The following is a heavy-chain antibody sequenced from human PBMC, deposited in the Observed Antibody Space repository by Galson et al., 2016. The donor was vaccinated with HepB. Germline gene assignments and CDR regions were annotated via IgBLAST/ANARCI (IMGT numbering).Heavy chain of an antibody. J-gene: IGHJ5*01. D-gene: IGHD2-15*01. CDR2: ISTYNGFT. CDR3: ARDLGYCSDGRCTREWFDS. CDR1: GYTFSSHG. V-gene: IGHV1-18*01. Sequence: QSGAEVKKPGASVKVSCKASGYTFSSHGVSWVRLAPGQGLEWMGWISTYNGFTNYAQKFQGRVTMTTDTSTNTVYMELTSLRSDDTAVYYCARDLGYCSDGRCTREWFDSWGQGTLVTVSS.